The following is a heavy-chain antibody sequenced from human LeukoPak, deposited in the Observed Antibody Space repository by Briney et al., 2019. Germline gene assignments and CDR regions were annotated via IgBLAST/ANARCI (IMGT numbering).Heavy chain of an antibody. CDR3: ARRGAYGSGTYYNAFDI. J-gene: IGHJ3*02. CDR1: GFTFSSYN. Sequence: GGSLRLSCAASGFTFSSYNMNWVRQPPGKGLEWVSYISSSPTTTYYADSVKGRFTISRDNAKNSLYLQMNSLRDEDTAVYYCARRGAYGSGTYYNAFDIWSQGTVVTVSS. CDR2: ISSSPTTT. V-gene: IGHV3-48*02. D-gene: IGHD3-10*01.